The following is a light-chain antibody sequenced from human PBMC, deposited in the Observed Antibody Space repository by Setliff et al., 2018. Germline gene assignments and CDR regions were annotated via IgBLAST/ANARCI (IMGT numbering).Light chain of an antibody. J-gene: IGLJ1*01. CDR2: KDN. CDR3: QSYDISPSGYV. CDR1: ALPKQY. Sequence: SYELTQPPSVSVSPGQTARIDCSGDALPKQYAYWYQQKPGQAPVLLISKDNERPSGVPDRFSASKSGTSASLAITGVQAADEADYFRQSYDISPSGYVCGTGTKVTVL. V-gene: IGLV3-25*02.